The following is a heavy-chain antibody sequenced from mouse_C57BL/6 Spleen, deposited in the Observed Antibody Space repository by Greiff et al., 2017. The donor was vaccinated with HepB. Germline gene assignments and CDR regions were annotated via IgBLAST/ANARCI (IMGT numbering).Heavy chain of an antibody. CDR1: GFNIKDYY. CDR3: ASDNGKNYFDY. Sequence: VQLQQSGAELVKPGASVKLSCTASGFNIKDYYMHWVKQRTEQGLEWIGRIDPEDGDTKYAPKFQGKATITADTSSNTAYLQLSSLTSEDTAVYYCASDNGKNYFDYWGQGTTLTVSS. V-gene: IGHV14-2*01. D-gene: IGHD1-1*01. J-gene: IGHJ2*01. CDR2: IDPEDGDT.